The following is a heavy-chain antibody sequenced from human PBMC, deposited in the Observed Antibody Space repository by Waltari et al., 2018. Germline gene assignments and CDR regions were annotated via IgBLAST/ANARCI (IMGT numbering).Heavy chain of an antibody. D-gene: IGHD3-22*01. CDR1: GYTFTTYG. V-gene: IGHV1-18*01. J-gene: IGHJ4*02. Sequence: QVRLVQSGPQVKKPGASMKVSCKASGYTFTTYGITWVRQAPGQGLGWVGWISRYNVKPYYAQNHQDRLTVTSDTSTTTAYLELRSLRPDDTAVYFCARDLRAYYDSSGRGVYWGQGTLVAVSS. CDR2: ISRYNVKP. CDR3: ARDLRAYYDSSGRGVY.